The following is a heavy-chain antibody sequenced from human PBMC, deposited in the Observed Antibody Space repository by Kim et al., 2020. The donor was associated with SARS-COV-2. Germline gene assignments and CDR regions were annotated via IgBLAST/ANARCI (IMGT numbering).Heavy chain of an antibody. CDR1: GGSISSSSYY. Sequence: SETLSLTCTVSGGSISSSSYYWGWIRQPPGKGLEWIGSIYYSGSTYYNPSLKSRVTISVDTSKNQFSLKLSSVTAADTAVYYCAREAHCSGGSCWGRGRYWFDPWGQGTLVTVSS. J-gene: IGHJ5*02. V-gene: IGHV4-39*07. D-gene: IGHD2-15*01. CDR2: IYYSGST. CDR3: AREAHCSGGSCWGRGRYWFDP.